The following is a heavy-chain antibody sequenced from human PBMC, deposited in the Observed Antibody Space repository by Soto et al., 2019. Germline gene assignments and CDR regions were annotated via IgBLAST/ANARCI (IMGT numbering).Heavy chain of an antibody. D-gene: IGHD6-19*01. Sequence: QVQLVQSGAEVKKPGSSVKVSCKASGGSFISYALGWVRQAPGHRLEWMGGIVPILGSTKYSHKFRGRLTITADKSTSTTYMELSSLKSEDTAMYYCARPGGCGWSDGFDVWGQGTMVAVSS. J-gene: IGHJ3*01. CDR2: IVPILGST. V-gene: IGHV1-69*06. CDR1: GGSFISYA. CDR3: ARPGGCGWSDGFDV.